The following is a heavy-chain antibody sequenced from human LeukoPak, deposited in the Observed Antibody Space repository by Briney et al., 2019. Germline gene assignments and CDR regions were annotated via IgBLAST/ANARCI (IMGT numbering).Heavy chain of an antibody. D-gene: IGHD3-22*01. Sequence: SETLSLTCTVSGGSISSSSYYWGWLRQPPGKGLEGIGSIYYSGSTYYNPSLKSRVTISVDTSKNQFSLKLSSVTAADTAVYYCARVLIMIVVVPPSGMDVWGQGTTVTVSS. V-gene: IGHV4-39*07. CDR3: ARVLIMIVVVPPSGMDV. J-gene: IGHJ6*02. CDR2: IYYSGST. CDR1: GGSISSSSYY.